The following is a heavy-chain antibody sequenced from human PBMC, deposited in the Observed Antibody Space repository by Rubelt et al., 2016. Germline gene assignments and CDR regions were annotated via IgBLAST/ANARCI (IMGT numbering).Heavy chain of an antibody. CDR3: AKDQGSPTLLYGMDV. CDR1: YG. Sequence: YGMPWVRQAPGKGIEWMALISFDGSNKKNADTVKCRFTISRDNYQNKLYLQISSLRAEDTAVYYCAKDQGSPTLLYGMDVRGQGTTVTVSS. J-gene: IGHJ6*02. V-gene: IGHV3-30*18. D-gene: IGHD1-26*01. CDR2: ISFDGSNK.